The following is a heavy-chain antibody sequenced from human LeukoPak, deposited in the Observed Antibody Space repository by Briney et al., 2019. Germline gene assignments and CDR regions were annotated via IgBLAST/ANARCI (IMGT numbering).Heavy chain of an antibody. V-gene: IGHV4-39*06. Sequence: SETLSLTCTVSGGSISSSSYYWGWIRQPPGKGLEWIGSIYYSGSTYYNPSLKSRVTISVDTSKNQFPLKLSSVTAADTAVYYCAGAMVRGVVDYWGQGTLVTVSS. CDR1: GGSISSSSYY. CDR3: AGAMVRGVVDY. CDR2: IYYSGST. D-gene: IGHD3-10*01. J-gene: IGHJ4*02.